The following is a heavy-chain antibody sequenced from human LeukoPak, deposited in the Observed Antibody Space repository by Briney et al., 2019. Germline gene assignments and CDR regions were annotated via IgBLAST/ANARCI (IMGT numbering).Heavy chain of an antibody. V-gene: IGHV4-34*01. CDR3: ARDLKDCSGGSCYGIDY. CDR2: INHSGST. J-gene: IGHJ4*02. D-gene: IGHD2-15*01. Sequence: PSETLSLTCAVYGGSFSGYYWSWTRQSPGKGLEWLGEINHSGSTNHNPSLKSRVTISVDTSKNQFSLKLRSVTAADTAVYYCARDLKDCSGGSCYGIDYWGQGTLVTVSS. CDR1: GGSFSGYY.